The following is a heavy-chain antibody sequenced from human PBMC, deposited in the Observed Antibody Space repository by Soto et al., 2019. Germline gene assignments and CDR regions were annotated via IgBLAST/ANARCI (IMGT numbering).Heavy chain of an antibody. J-gene: IGHJ4*02. CDR1: GGSISSSSYY. V-gene: IGHV4-39*01. Sequence: SETLSLACTVSGGSISSSSYYWGWIRHPPGKGLEWIGSIYYSGSTYYNPSLKSRVTISVDTSKNQFSLKLSSVTAADTAVYYCVTAVAGTIDYWGQGTLVTVSS. D-gene: IGHD6-19*01. CDR2: IYYSGST. CDR3: VTAVAGTIDY.